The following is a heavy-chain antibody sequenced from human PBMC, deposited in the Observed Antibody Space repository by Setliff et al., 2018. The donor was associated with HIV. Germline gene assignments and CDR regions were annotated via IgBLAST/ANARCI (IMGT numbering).Heavy chain of an antibody. Sequence: SERLRRRCKVVGGSISSSSYYWSWIRQPAGKGLEWIGHIYTRGSTNYNPSLKSRVTISVDTSKNQFSLNLSSVTAADTAVYYCARRGHNCNYGFDYWGQGILVTVSS. CDR1: GGSISSSSYY. CDR3: ARRGHNCNYGFDY. J-gene: IGHJ4*02. V-gene: IGHV4-61*09. D-gene: IGHD1-7*01. CDR2: IYTRGST.